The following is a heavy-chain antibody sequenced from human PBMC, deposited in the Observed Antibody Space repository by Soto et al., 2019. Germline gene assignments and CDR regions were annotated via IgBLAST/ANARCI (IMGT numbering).Heavy chain of an antibody. D-gene: IGHD5-12*01. Sequence: SVKVSCKASGGTLSNYAISWVRQAPGQGLEWMGGIIPIFGTANSAQKFQGRVTITADESTSAAYMDLSSLRYEDTAVYYCAISFTGNSGYDIFPSWGKGTLATVSS. V-gene: IGHV1-69*13. CDR3: AISFTGNSGYDIFPS. J-gene: IGHJ5*02. CDR1: GGTLSNYA. CDR2: IIPIFGTA.